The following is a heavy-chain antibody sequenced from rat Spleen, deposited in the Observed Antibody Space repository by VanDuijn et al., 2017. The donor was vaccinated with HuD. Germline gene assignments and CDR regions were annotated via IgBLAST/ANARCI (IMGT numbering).Heavy chain of an antibody. D-gene: IGHD1-11*01. J-gene: IGHJ1*01. CDR3: ARRDGGYWYFDF. CDR2: ISTGGGNT. V-gene: IGHV5-25*01. CDR1: GFTFSNYY. Sequence: EVQLVESGGGLVQPGRSMKLSCAASGFTFSNYYMAWVRQAPTKGLEWVASISTGGGNTYYRDSVKGRFTISRDNAKSTLYLQMDSLRSEDTATYYCARRDGGYWYFDFWGPGTMVTVSS.